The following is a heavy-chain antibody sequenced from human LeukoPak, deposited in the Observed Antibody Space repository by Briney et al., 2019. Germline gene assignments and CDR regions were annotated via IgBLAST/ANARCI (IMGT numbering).Heavy chain of an antibody. CDR1: GGSISSYY. D-gene: IGHD3-10*01. CDR2: IYTSGST. J-gene: IGHJ6*02. Sequence: SETLSLTCTVSGGSISSYYWSWIRQPAGKGLEWIGRIYTSGSTNYNPSLKSRVTMSVDTSKNQFSLKLSSVTAADTAVYYCGRAGLLWFGELFPYGMDVWGQGTTVTVSS. CDR3: GRAGLLWFGELFPYGMDV. V-gene: IGHV4-4*07.